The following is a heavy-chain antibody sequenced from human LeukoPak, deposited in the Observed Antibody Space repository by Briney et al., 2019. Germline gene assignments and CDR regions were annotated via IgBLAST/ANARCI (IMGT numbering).Heavy chain of an antibody. V-gene: IGHV1-24*01. J-gene: IGHJ5*02. CDR3: AREVESRPWFGESHNWFDP. D-gene: IGHD3-10*01. CDR2: FDPEDGET. Sequence: ASMKVSCKVSGYTLTELSMHWVRQAPGKGLEWMGGFDPEDGETIYAQKFQGRVTMTEDTSTDTAYMELSSLRSEDTAVYYCAREVESRPWFGESHNWFDPWGQGTLVTVSS. CDR1: GYTLTELS.